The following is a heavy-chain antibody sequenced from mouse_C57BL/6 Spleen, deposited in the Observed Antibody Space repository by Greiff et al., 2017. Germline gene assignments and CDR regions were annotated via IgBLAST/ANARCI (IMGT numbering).Heavy chain of an antibody. J-gene: IGHJ4*01. V-gene: IGHV1-59*01. CDR3: AIPTGTSAMDD. CDR2: IDPSDSYT. CDR1: GYTFTSYW. Sequence: VQLQQPGAELVRPGTSVKLSCKASGYTFTSYWMHWVKQRPGQGLEWIGVIDPSDSYTNYNQKFKGKATLTVDTSSSTAYMQLSSLTSEDSAVYYCAIPTGTSAMDDWGQGTSVTVSS. D-gene: IGHD4-1*02.